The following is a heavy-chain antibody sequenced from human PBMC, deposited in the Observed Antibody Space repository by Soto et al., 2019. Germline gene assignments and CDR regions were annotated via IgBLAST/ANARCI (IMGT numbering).Heavy chain of an antibody. CDR3: AKDAGGGPYSTAWYEFDY. CDR1: GFIFGTYA. D-gene: IGHD2-2*01. Sequence: GGSLRLSCAASGFIFGTYAMSWVRQAPGKGPEWVAVISDTGGGTYYADSVKGRCTISRDNSKNTLYLQMNSLRAEDTGLYYCAKDAGGGPYSTAWYEFDYWGQGTQVTVSS. CDR2: ISDTGGGT. J-gene: IGHJ4*02. V-gene: IGHV3-23*01.